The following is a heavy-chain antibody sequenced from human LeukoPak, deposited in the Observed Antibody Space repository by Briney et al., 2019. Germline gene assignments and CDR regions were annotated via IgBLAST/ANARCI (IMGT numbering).Heavy chain of an antibody. V-gene: IGHV3-23*01. D-gene: IGHD4-17*01. J-gene: IGHJ3*02. CDR3: AKDPNGDYIGTFDI. Sequence: GRSLRLSCAASGFTFSSYGMHWVRQAPGKGREWVATVLGSGVPTYYAESVQGRFTISRDNYKNTLYLQMSSLRAEDTAKYYCAKDPNGDYIGTFDIWGQGTMVIVS. CDR1: GFTFSSYG. CDR2: VLGSGVPT.